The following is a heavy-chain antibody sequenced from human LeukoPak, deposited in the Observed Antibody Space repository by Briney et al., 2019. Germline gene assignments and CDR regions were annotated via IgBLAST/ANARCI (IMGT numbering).Heavy chain of an antibody. D-gene: IGHD3-22*01. Sequence: PSETLSLTCTVSGGSISSSSYSWGWIRQPPGKGLEWIGTIYYGGSTYYNPSLKSRVTMSLDTSKNQFSLKLSSVTAADTAGYYCARDRDYYDSSGYNDYWGQGTLVTVSS. CDR2: IYYGGST. J-gene: IGHJ4*02. CDR1: GGSISSSSYS. CDR3: ARDRDYYDSSGYNDY. V-gene: IGHV4-39*07.